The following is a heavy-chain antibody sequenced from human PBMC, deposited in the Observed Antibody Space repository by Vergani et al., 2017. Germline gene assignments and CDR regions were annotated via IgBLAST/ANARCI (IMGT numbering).Heavy chain of an antibody. CDR3: ARDCGGDCSPHSVYYYYYGMDV. CDR2: IIPILGIA. V-gene: IGHV1-69*08. D-gene: IGHD2-21*02. Sequence: QVQLVQSGAEVKKPGSSVKVSCKASGGTFSSYTISWVRQAPGQGLEWMGRIIPILGIANYAQKFQGRVTITADKSTSTAYMELSSLRSEDTAVYYCARDCGGDCSPHSVYYYYYGMDVWGQGTTVTVSS. J-gene: IGHJ6*02. CDR1: GGTFSSYT.